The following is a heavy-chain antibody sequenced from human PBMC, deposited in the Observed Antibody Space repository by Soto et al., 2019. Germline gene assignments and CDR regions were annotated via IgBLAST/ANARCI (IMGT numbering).Heavy chain of an antibody. CDR2: ISAYHGNT. D-gene: IGHD3-16*02. J-gene: IGHJ4*02. CDR3: ARVNDYVWGSYRVIDY. Sequence: QVQLVQSGAEVKKPGASVKVCCKASGYTFTSYGISWVRQAPGQGLEWMGWISAYHGNTNYAQKLQGRVTMTTDTSTSTAYMELRSLRSDDTAVYYCARVNDYVWGSYRVIDYWGQGTLVTVSS. CDR1: GYTFTSYG. V-gene: IGHV1-18*01.